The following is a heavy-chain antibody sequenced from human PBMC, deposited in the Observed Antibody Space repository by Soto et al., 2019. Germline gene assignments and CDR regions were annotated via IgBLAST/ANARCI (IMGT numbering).Heavy chain of an antibody. D-gene: IGHD5-18*01. V-gene: IGHV1-69*02. CDR1: GGTFSSYT. CDR2: IIPILGIA. Sequence: QVQLVQSGAEVKKPGSSVKVSCKASGGTFSSYTISWVRQAPGQGLEWMGRIIPILGIANYAQKFQGRVTITADKSTSTAYMELSSLRSEDTAVYYCARPVSTASPDDYGMDVWGQGTTVTVSS. J-gene: IGHJ6*02. CDR3: ARPVSTASPDDYGMDV.